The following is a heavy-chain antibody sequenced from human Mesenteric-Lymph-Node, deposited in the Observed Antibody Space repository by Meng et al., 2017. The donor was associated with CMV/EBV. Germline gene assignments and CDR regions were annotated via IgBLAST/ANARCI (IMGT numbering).Heavy chain of an antibody. CDR2: IYFTGTT. V-gene: IGHV4-59*01. D-gene: IGHD6-19*01. Sequence: SETLSLTCTVSGGSMSGYYWSWIRQSPGRGLEWIAYIYFTGTTNYNPPLNSRVTISIDTSKNQFSLRLNSVTAADTAVYYCAREVAVADHNWFDPWGQGTLVTVSS. J-gene: IGHJ5*02. CDR3: AREVAVADHNWFDP. CDR1: GGSMSGYY.